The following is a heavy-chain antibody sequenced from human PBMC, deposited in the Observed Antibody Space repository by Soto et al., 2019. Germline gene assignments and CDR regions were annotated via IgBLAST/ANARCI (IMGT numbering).Heavy chain of an antibody. CDR3: ALHQYTGPAATGRFDP. V-gene: IGHV1-3*01. Sequence: ASVKVSCKASGYTFTSYAMHWVRQAPGQRLEWMGWINAGNGNTKYSQKFQGRVTITRDTSASTAYMELSSLRSEDTAVYYCALHQYTGPAATGRFDPWGQGTLVTVSS. D-gene: IGHD2-15*01. CDR1: GYTFTSYA. J-gene: IGHJ5*02. CDR2: INAGNGNT.